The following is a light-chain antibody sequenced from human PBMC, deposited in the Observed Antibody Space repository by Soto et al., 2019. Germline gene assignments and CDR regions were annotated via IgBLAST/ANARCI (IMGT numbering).Light chain of an antibody. J-gene: IGKJ1*01. CDR2: DAS. CDR3: QQYETYSGT. V-gene: IGKV1-5*01. Sequence: DIQMTQSPATLSASLVDTVTITCRASQSVAGWLAWYQQKPGKAPTLLIYDASALPRGVPSRFSGSGSGTEFTLTISSLQPDDFATYYCQQYETYSGTFGQGTKVDI. CDR1: QSVAGW.